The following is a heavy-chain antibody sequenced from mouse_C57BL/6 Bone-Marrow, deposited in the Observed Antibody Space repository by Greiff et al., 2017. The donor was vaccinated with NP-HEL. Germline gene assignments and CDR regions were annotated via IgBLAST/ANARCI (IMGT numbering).Heavy chain of an antibody. CDR3: AAWDY. Sequence: QVQLQQPGAELVRPGSSVKLSCKASGYTFTSYWMHWVKQRPIQGLEWIGNIDPSDSEPHYNQKFKDNATLTVDKSSSTAYMQLSSLTSEDSAVYYCAAWDYWGQGTTLTVSS. V-gene: IGHV1-52*01. CDR2: IDPSDSEP. J-gene: IGHJ2*01. CDR1: GYTFTSYW.